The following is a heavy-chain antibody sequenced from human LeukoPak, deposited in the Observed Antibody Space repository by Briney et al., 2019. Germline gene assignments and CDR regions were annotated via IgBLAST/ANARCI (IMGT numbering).Heavy chain of an antibody. J-gene: IGHJ4*02. CDR1: GFTVSSNY. V-gene: IGHV3-53*01. Sequence: PGGSLRLSCAASGFTVSSNYMSWVRQAPGKGLEWVSVIYSGGGIYYADSVKGRFTISRDSSKNTLYLQMSSLRADDTAVYYCARHYYDSIGYLYYFDYWGQGTLVTVSS. D-gene: IGHD3-22*01. CDR2: IYSGGGI. CDR3: ARHYYDSIGYLYYFDY.